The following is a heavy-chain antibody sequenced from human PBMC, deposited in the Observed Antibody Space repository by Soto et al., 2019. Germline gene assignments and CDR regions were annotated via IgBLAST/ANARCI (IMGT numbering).Heavy chain of an antibody. Sequence: PGGSLRLSCAASGFTFSSYGMHWVRQAPGKGLEWVAVIWYDGSNKHYADSVKGRFTISRDNSKNTLYLQMNSLRAEDTAVYYCARDLKKDYSDSSGYPDYWGQGTLVTVSS. CDR1: GFTFSSYG. V-gene: IGHV3-33*01. CDR3: ARDLKKDYSDSSGYPDY. D-gene: IGHD3-22*01. J-gene: IGHJ4*02. CDR2: IWYDGSNK.